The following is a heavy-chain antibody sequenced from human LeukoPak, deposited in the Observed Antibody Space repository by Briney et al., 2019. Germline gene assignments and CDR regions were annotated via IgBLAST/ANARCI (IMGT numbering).Heavy chain of an antibody. CDR1: GFTFSNTW. D-gene: IGHD3-10*01. CDR3: TTQQYYYGSGTPFDY. V-gene: IGHV3-15*01. J-gene: IGHJ4*02. Sequence: GGSLRLSCAASGFTFSNTWMSWVRQAPGKGLEWVGRIKSKSDGGTTDYAAPVKGGFAISRDDSKNTLYLQMNSLKTEDTAVYYCTTQQYYYGSGTPFDYWGQGTLVTVSS. CDR2: IKSKSDGGTT.